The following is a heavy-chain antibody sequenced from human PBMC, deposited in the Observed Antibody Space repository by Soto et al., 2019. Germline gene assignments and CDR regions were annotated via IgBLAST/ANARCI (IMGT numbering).Heavy chain of an antibody. J-gene: IGHJ6*02. CDR2: ISYDGSNK. Sequence: QVQLVESGGGVVQPGRSLRLSCAASGFTFSSYAMHWVRQAPGKGLEWVAVISYDGSNKYYADSVKGRFTLSRDNSKNTLYLQMNSLRAEDTAVYYCARETYYDFWSGPYYGMDVWGQGTTVTVYS. CDR1: GFTFSSYA. V-gene: IGHV3-30-3*01. D-gene: IGHD3-3*01. CDR3: ARETYYDFWSGPYYGMDV.